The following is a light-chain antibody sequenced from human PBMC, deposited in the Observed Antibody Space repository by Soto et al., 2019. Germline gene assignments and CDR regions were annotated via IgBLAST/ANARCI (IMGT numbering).Light chain of an antibody. V-gene: IGLV1-40*01. CDR2: GNS. J-gene: IGLJ1*01. Sequence: QAVVTQPPSVSGAPGQRVTISCTGSSSNIGAGYDVNWYQQLPGTAPKFLIYGNSNRPSGVPDRFSGSKSGTSASLVITGLQAEDEADYYCQSYDSSLSGYVFGTGTKVTVL. CDR1: SSNIGAGYD. CDR3: QSYDSSLSGYV.